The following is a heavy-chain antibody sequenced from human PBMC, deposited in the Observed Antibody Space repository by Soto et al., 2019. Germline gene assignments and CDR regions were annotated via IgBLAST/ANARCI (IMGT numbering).Heavy chain of an antibody. V-gene: IGHV4-31*03. CDR3: ARTDIVLGYGMDV. CDR2: IYYSGST. CDR1: GGSISSGGYY. D-gene: IGHD2-8*02. Sequence: QVQLQESGPGLVKPSQTLSLTCTVSGGSISSGGYYWSWIRQHPGKGLEWIGYIYYSGSTYYNPSRKSRVTISVDTSKNQFSLKLSSVTAADTAVYYCARTDIVLGYGMDVWGQGTTVTVSS. J-gene: IGHJ6*02.